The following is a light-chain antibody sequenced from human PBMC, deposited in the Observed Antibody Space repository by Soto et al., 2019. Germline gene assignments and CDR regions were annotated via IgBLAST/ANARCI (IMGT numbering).Light chain of an antibody. Sequence: QAVLTQPASVSGSPGQSITISCTGTSSDIGAYHYVSWYQQHPGKVPKLMIYDVSNRPSGVSSRFSGSKSANTASLTISGLQAEDEADYYCSSYTTVSTVIFGGGTKLTVL. V-gene: IGLV2-14*03. J-gene: IGLJ2*01. CDR3: SSYTTVSTVI. CDR2: DVS. CDR1: SSDIGAYHY.